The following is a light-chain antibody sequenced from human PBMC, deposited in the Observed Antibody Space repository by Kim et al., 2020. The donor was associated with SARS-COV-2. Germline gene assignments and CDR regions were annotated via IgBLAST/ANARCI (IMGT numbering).Light chain of an antibody. V-gene: IGLV3-19*01. CDR3: NSRDSSGNHLV. CDR2: DKN. J-gene: IGLJ2*01. CDR1: SLRSYY. Sequence: GQTVRITCQGDSLRSYYASWYQQKPGQAPVLVIYDKNNRPSGIPDRFSGSSSGNTASLTITGAQAEDEADYYCNSRDSSGNHLVFGGGTKLTVL.